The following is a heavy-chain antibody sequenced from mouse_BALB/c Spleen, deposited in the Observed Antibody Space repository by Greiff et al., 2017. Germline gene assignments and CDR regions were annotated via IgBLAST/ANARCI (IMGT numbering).Heavy chain of an antibody. CDR1: GFSLTSYG. D-gene: IGHD2-10*02. CDR3: ASEYGKGYFDY. J-gene: IGHJ2*01. V-gene: IGHV2-2*02. CDR2: IWSGGST. Sequence: VKLMESGPGLVQPSQSLSITCTVSGFSLTSYGVHWVRQSPGKGLEWLGVIWSGGSTDYNAAFISRLSISKDNSKSQVFFKMNSLQANDTAIYYCASEYGKGYFDYWGQGTTLTVSS.